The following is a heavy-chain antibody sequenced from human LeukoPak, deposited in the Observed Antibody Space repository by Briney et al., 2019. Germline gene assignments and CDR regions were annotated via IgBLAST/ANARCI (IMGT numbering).Heavy chain of an antibody. CDR1: GVSFSAYY. CDR3: ARQTGAGLFILP. Sequence: SETLSLTCAVYGVSFSAYYWNWIRRPPGKGLEWVGSIYYSGNTYYNPSLKSRVTISVDTSKNQFSLILTSVTAADTAVYYCARQTGAGLFILPGGQGTLVTVSS. V-gene: IGHV4-34*01. J-gene: IGHJ4*02. D-gene: IGHD3-3*01. CDR2: IYYSGNT.